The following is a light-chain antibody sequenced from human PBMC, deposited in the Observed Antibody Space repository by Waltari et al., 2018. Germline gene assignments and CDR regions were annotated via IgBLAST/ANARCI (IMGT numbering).Light chain of an antibody. CDR1: SSDVGSYNL. CDR2: EGS. CDR3: CSYAPSSTVWV. V-gene: IGLV2-23*01. J-gene: IGLJ3*02. Sequence: QSALTQPASVSGSPGQSITISCTGTSSDVGSYNLVSWYQQHPGKAPKLMIYEGSKRPGGVAMRFSGSKSGNTASLTISGLQADDEADYYCCSYAPSSTVWVFGGGTKLTVL.